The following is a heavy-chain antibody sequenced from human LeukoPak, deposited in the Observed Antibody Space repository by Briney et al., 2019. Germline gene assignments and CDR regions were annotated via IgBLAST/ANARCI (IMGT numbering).Heavy chain of an antibody. D-gene: IGHD3-22*01. Sequence: ASVKVSCKASGGTFSSYAISWVRQAPGQGLEWMGGIIPIFGTANYAQKFQGRVTITADESTSTAYMELSSLRSEDTAVYYSARDRYYYDSSGYPPDWFDPWGQGTLVTVSS. CDR2: IIPIFGTA. CDR3: ARDRYYYDSSGYPPDWFDP. CDR1: GGTFSSYA. J-gene: IGHJ5*02. V-gene: IGHV1-69*13.